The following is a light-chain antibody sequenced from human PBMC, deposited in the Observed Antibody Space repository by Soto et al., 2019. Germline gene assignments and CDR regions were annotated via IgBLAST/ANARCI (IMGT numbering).Light chain of an antibody. V-gene: IGLV2-14*01. CDR3: SSYTSSSTRVV. CDR2: DVS. Sequence: QSVLTQPASVSGSPGQSITISCTGTSSDVGGYNYVSWYQQHPGKAPKLTIYDVSNRPSGVSNRFSGSKSGNTASLTISGLQAEDEADYYCSSYTSSSTRVVFGGGTKVTVL. CDR1: SSDVGGYNY. J-gene: IGLJ2*01.